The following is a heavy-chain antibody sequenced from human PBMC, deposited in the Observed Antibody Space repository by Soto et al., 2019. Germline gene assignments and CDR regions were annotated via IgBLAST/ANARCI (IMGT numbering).Heavy chain of an antibody. V-gene: IGHV3-9*01. CDR3: AKDRVGGWSASGAFDF. D-gene: IGHD6-19*01. CDR1: GFTFDDYV. J-gene: IGHJ3*01. CDR2: IGWSSGTK. Sequence: EVQLVESGGGLVQPGRSLRLSCAASGFTFDDYVMHWVRQAPGKGLEWVSGIGWSSGTKGDADSVTGRFTISRANAKNSLYLQMYSLRAEDTGLYHCAKDRVGGWSASGAFDFWGQGTMVTVSS.